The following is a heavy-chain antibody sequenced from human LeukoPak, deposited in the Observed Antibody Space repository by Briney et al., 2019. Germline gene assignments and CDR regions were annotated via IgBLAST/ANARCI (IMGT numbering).Heavy chain of an antibody. CDR2: ISAYNGNT. D-gene: IGHD2-8*01. V-gene: IGHV1-18*01. J-gene: IGHJ5*02. Sequence: ASVKVSCKASGYTFTSYGISWVRQATGQGLEWMGWISAYNGNTNYAQKLQGRVTMTTDTSTSTAYMELRSLRSDDTAVYYCARDPPVLMVYAPSRLPGTYYWFDPWGQGTLVTVSS. CDR1: GYTFTSYG. CDR3: ARDPPVLMVYAPSRLPGTYYWFDP.